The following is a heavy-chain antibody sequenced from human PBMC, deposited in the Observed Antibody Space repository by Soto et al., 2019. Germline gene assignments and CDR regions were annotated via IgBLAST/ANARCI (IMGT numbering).Heavy chain of an antibody. V-gene: IGHV1-2*02. D-gene: IGHD1-20*01. Sequence: GASVKVSCKASGYSFTAYQMHWVRQAPGQGLEWMGWINPNSGDRSYARKFQGRVTVTRDTSISTAYMEVKRLRSDDTAVYYCARLNGVTGARGGFYFYGLDVWGQGTTVTVSS. J-gene: IGHJ6*02. CDR2: INPNSGDR. CDR3: ARLNGVTGARGGFYFYGLDV. CDR1: GYSFTAYQ.